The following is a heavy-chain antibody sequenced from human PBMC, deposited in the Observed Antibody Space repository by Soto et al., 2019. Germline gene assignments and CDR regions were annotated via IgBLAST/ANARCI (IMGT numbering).Heavy chain of an antibody. CDR2: INHSGST. V-gene: IGHV4-34*01. Sequence: QVQLQQWGAGLLKPSETLSLSCAVYGGSFSAYYWSWIRQPAGKGLEWIGEINHSGSTNYNPSLKSRVTISVDTSKNQFSLKLSSVTAADTALYYCAGEAPGSGMHYWGQGTLVTVSS. CDR3: AGEAPGSGMHY. D-gene: IGHD3-10*01. J-gene: IGHJ4*02. CDR1: GGSFSAYY.